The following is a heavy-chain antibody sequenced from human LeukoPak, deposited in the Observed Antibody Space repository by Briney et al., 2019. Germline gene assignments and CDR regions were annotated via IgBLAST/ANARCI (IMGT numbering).Heavy chain of an antibody. V-gene: IGHV3-23*01. CDR1: GFTFSGYG. Sequence: PGGTLTLSCAASGFTFSGYGMSWVRPAPGKGLEWVSAIRGSGGSTYYADSVRGRFTISRGNSKNTLYRQMNSLRAEDAAVYFCAKAPVTSCRGAYCYPFDSWGQGTLVTVSS. J-gene: IGHJ4*02. CDR2: IRGSGGST. D-gene: IGHD2-21*01. CDR3: AKAPVTSCRGAYCYPFDS.